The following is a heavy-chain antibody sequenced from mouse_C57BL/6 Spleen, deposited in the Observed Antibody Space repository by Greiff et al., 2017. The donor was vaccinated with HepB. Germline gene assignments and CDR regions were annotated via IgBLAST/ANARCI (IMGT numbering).Heavy chain of an antibody. Sequence: EVQGVESGGGLVKPGGSLKLSCAASGFTFSSYAMSWVRQTPEKRLEWVATISDGGSYTYYPDNVKGRFTISRDNAKNNLYLQMSHLKSEGTAMYYCARADIYYDYGGGFAYWGQGTLVTVSA. V-gene: IGHV5-4*01. CDR3: ARADIYYDYGGGFAY. D-gene: IGHD2-4*01. J-gene: IGHJ3*01. CDR1: GFTFSSYA. CDR2: ISDGGSYT.